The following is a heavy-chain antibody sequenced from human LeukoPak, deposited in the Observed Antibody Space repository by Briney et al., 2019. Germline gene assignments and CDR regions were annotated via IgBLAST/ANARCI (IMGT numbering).Heavy chain of an antibody. V-gene: IGHV3-66*01. J-gene: IGHJ4*02. CDR1: GFTVSSNY. CDR2: IYSGGST. CDR3: ARSVGFLEWLSIDY. D-gene: IGHD3-3*01. Sequence: TGGSLRLSCAASGFTVSSNYMSWVRQAPGKGLEWVSVIYSGGSTYYADSVKGRFTISRDNSKNTLYLQMNSLRAEDTAVYYCARSVGFLEWLSIDYWGQGTLVTVSS.